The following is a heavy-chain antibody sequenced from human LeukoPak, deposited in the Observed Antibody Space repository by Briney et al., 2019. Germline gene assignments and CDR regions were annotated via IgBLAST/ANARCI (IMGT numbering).Heavy chain of an antibody. CDR3: ARDGEGYDILTPPPDY. V-gene: IGHV1-18*01. J-gene: IGHJ4*02. Sequence: ASVKVSCKASGYTFTSYGISWVRQAPGQGLEWMGWISAYNGNTNYAQKLQGRVTMTTDTSTSTAYMELRSLRSDDTAVYHCARDGEGYDILTPPPDYWGQGTLVTVSS. CDR1: GYTFTSYG. CDR2: ISAYNGNT. D-gene: IGHD3-9*01.